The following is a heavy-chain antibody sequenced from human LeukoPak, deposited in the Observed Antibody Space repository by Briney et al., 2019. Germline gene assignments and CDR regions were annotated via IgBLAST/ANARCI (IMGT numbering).Heavy chain of an antibody. V-gene: IGHV4-38-2*02. Sequence: PSETLSLTCTVSGYSISSGYYWGWIRQPPGKGLEWLGSIYQSGNTYYNPSPKSRVTISVDTSKNQFSLKLSSVTAADTAVYYCARVWKGATDYWGQGTLVTVSS. CDR2: IYQSGNT. D-gene: IGHD1-26*01. CDR1: GYSISSGYY. CDR3: ARVWKGATDY. J-gene: IGHJ4*02.